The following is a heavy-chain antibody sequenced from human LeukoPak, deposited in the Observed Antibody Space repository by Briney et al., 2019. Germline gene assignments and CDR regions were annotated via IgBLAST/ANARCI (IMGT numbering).Heavy chain of an antibody. CDR1: GFTVSSNY. CDR2: IYSGGST. Sequence: GGSLRLSCAASGFTVSSNYMSWVRQAPGKGLEWVSVIYSGGSTYYADSVKGRFTISRDNSKNTLYLQMNSLRAEDTAVYYCSSTSCPMCGMDVGGQGTTVTVSS. CDR3: SSTSCPMCGMDV. D-gene: IGHD2-2*01. V-gene: IGHV3-66*02. J-gene: IGHJ6*02.